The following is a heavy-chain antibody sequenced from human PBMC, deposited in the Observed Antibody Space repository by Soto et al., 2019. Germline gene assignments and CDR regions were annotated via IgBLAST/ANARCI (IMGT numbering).Heavy chain of an antibody. CDR2: INSDGSIT. V-gene: IGHV3-74*01. Sequence: EVQLVESGGGLILPGGSLRLSCAASGFTFNTHWMHWVRQAPGKGLVWVSRINSDGSITDYADSVKGRFSISRDNPRNTLYLEMTSIRPEATAVYYCARAMTSVGAAAKGDFWGQGTLVTVSS. CDR1: GFTFNTHW. J-gene: IGHJ4*02. D-gene: IGHD1-26*01. CDR3: ARAMTSVGAAAKGDF.